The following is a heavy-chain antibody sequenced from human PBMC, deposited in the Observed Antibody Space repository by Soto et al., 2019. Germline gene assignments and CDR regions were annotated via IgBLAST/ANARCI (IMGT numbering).Heavy chain of an antibody. CDR1: GFTFSSYA. D-gene: IGHD4-4*01. CDR3: VKSLLRPTVTTAGDYYYYGMDV. CDR2: ISSNGGST. Sequence: GGSLRLSCSASGFTFSSYAMHWVRQAPGKGLEYVSAISSNGGSTYYADSVKGRFTISRDNSKNTLYLQMSSLRAEDTAVYYCVKSLLRPTVTTAGDYYYYGMDVWGQGTTVTVSS. V-gene: IGHV3-64D*08. J-gene: IGHJ6*02.